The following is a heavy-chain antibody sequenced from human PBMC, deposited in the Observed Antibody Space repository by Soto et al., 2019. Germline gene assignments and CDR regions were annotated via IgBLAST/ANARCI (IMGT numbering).Heavy chain of an antibody. D-gene: IGHD4-4*01. CDR1: GFTLSTYP. CDR3: VKPPVITASYYYYDMDV. Sequence: PGGSLRLSCAASGFTLSTYPMSWVRQAPGKGLEWVSGISGSGISTYYTDSVKGRFTISRDNSKNTVFLQMNSLRDEDTAVYYCVKPPVITASYYYYDMDVWGQGTTVTVSS. CDR2: ISGSGIST. J-gene: IGHJ6*02. V-gene: IGHV3-23*01.